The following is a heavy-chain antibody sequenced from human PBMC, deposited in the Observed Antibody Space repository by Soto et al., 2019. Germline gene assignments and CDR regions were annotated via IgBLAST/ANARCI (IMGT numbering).Heavy chain of an antibody. CDR1: GFSVTNNF. J-gene: IGHJ6*02. Sequence: PGGSLRLSCAASGFSVTNNFMNWVRQAPGKGLEWVSILYSDGTTYYGDSLRGRVTISRDTSKNTVFLEMNSLRAEDTAVYYCARQVVTPDGDYYGMDVWRQGTPLTVSS. V-gene: IGHV3-53*01. CDR2: LYSDGTT. CDR3: ARQVVTPDGDYYGMDV. D-gene: IGHD2-21*02.